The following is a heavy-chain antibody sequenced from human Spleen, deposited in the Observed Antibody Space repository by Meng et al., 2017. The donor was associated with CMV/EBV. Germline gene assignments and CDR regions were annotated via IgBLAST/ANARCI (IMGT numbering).Heavy chain of an antibody. V-gene: IGHV1-18*01. CDR3: AKGSTTGYCGTTSCYRTEYFLH. J-gene: IGHJ1*01. D-gene: IGHD2-2*03. CDR1: YG. Sequence: YGINWLRQAPGQGPEWMGWISGYNGNTNYAQKLQGRVTMTTDTSTSTAYMELRSLTSDDTAVYFCAKGSTTGYCGTTSCYRTEYFLHWGQGTLVTVSS. CDR2: ISGYNGNT.